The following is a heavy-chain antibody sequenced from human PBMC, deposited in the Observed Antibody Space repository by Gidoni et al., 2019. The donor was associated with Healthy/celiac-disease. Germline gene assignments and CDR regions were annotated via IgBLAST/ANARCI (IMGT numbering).Heavy chain of an antibody. CDR3: ASYYDSRVGVDAFDI. CDR2: IYTSGST. J-gene: IGHJ3*02. Sequence: QVQLQESGPGLVKPSQTLSLTCTVSGGSISSGSYYWSWIRQPAGKGLEWIGSIYTSGSTNYNPSLKSRVTISVDTSKNQFSLKLSSVTAADTAVYYCASYYDSRVGVDAFDIWGQGTMVTVSS. D-gene: IGHD3-22*01. V-gene: IGHV4-61*02. CDR1: GGSISSGSYY.